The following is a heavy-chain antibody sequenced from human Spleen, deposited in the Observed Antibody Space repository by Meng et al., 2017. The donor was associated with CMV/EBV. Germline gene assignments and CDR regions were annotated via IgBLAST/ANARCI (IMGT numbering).Heavy chain of an antibody. D-gene: IGHD1-1*01. Sequence: GESLKISCEASGFMYSDRTMHWVRQAPEKGLECVSLITSDGGYPFYADPVKGRFTISRDNSKSSLYLQMNSLRTEDTALYYCVTALSGTTGLLFDDLGQGTLVTVS. CDR3: VTALSGTTGLLFDD. CDR2: ITSDGGYP. CDR1: GFMYSDRT. V-gene: IGHV3-43*01. J-gene: IGHJ4*02.